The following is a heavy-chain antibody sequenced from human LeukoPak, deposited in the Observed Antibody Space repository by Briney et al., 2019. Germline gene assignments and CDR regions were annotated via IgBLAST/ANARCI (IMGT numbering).Heavy chain of an antibody. CDR2: IYYSGST. CDR1: GGSINSYY. Sequence: SSETPSLTCTVSGGSINSYYWSWIRQPPGKGLEWIGYIYYSGSTNYNPSLKSRLTISVDTSKNQFSLKLSSVTAADTAVYYCARGSSWYVMDYWGQGTLVTVSS. V-gene: IGHV4-59*12. J-gene: IGHJ4*02. CDR3: ARGSSWYVMDY. D-gene: IGHD6-13*01.